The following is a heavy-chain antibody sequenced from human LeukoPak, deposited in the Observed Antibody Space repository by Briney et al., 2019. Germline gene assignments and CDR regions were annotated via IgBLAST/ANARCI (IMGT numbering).Heavy chain of an antibody. CDR1: GSTVSSNY. D-gene: IGHD2-21*02. V-gene: IGHV3-53*01. CDR2: IYRDDTP. CDR3: ARDAMTAMNFDY. J-gene: IGHJ4*02. Sequence: GGSLRLSCAASGSTVSSNYMSWVRQAPGKGLELVSVIYRDDTPYYADSVKGRFTISRDNSKNTLYLQMNSLRAEDTAVYYCARDAMTAMNFDYWGQGTLVTVSS.